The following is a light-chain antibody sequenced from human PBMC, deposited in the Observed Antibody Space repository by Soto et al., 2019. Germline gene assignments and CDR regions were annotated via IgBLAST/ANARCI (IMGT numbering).Light chain of an antibody. Sequence: QSALTQPPSVSGAPGQRVTISCTGSSSNIGAGYDVHWYQQLPGTAPKLLIYGNSNRPSGVPDRFSGSKSGTSASLAITGLQAEDVADYYYESYYGRQSFYVFGSWTKVTVL. J-gene: IGLJ1*01. CDR1: SSNIGAGYD. CDR2: GNS. V-gene: IGLV1-40*01. CDR3: ESYYGRQSFYV.